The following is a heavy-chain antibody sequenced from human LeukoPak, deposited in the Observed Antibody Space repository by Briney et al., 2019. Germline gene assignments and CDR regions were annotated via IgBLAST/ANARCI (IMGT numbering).Heavy chain of an antibody. D-gene: IGHD5-12*01. V-gene: IGHV3-30*02. CDR2: IQSDGNIQ. CDR3: ARDGVASTDH. J-gene: IGHJ4*02. CDR1: GFSFSYFG. Sequence: GGSLRLSCAASGFSFSYFGMHWVRQAPGKGLEWVAFIQSDGNIQYYEDSVKGRFTISRDNSRKTVDLQMSSLRLEDTAIYLCARDGVASTDHWGQGTLVAVSS.